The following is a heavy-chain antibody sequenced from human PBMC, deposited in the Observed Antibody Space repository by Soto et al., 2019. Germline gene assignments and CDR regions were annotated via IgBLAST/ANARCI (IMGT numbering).Heavy chain of an antibody. Sequence: PSETLSLTCTVSGGSISSSSYYWGWIRQPPGKGLEWIGSIYYSGSTYYNPSLKSRVTISVDTSKNQFSLKLSSVTAAGTAVYYCARRIHTIFGVVTDDYWGQGTLVTVSS. CDR2: IYYSGST. V-gene: IGHV4-39*01. D-gene: IGHD3-3*01. CDR3: ARRIHTIFGVVTDDY. CDR1: GGSISSSSYY. J-gene: IGHJ4*02.